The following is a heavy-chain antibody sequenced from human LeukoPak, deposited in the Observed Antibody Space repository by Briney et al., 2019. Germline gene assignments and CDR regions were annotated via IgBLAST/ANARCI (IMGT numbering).Heavy chain of an antibody. CDR2: IIPIFGTA. V-gene: IGHV1-69*05. J-gene: IGHJ5*02. D-gene: IGHD5-18*01. Sequence: SVKVSCKASGGTFSSYAISWVRQAPGQGLEWMGGIIPIFGTANYAQKFQGRVTITTDESTSTAYMELSSLRSEDTAVYYCARDINEGGYSYGENWFDPWGQGTLVNVSS. CDR1: GGTFSSYA. CDR3: ARDINEGGYSYGENWFDP.